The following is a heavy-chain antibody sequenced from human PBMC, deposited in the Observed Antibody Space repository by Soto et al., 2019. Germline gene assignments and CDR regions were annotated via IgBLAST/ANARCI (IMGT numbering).Heavy chain of an antibody. Sequence: GGSLRLSCAASGFTFSSYAMSWVRQAPGKGLEWVSAISGSGGSTYYADSVKGRFTISRDNSKNTLYLQMNSLRAEDTAVYCCAKDLGDGTMVRGVIHAFDIWGQGTMVTVSS. CDR2: ISGSGGST. J-gene: IGHJ3*02. D-gene: IGHD3-10*01. V-gene: IGHV3-23*01. CDR1: GFTFSSYA. CDR3: AKDLGDGTMVRGVIHAFDI.